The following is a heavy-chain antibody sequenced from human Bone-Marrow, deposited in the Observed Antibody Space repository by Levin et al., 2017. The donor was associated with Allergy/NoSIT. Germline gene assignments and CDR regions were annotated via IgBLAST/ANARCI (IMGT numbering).Heavy chain of an antibody. V-gene: IGHV4-61*01. D-gene: IGHD2-15*01. J-gene: IGHJ3*02. Sequence: LETLSLTCTVSGGSVSSGSYYWSWIRQPPGKGLEWIGYIYYSGSTNYNPSLKSRVTISVDTSKNQFSLKLSSVTAADTAVYYCARDPFLGYCSGGSCYLAFDIWGQGTMVTVSS. CDR1: GGSVSSGSYY. CDR3: ARDPFLGYCSGGSCYLAFDI. CDR2: IYYSGST.